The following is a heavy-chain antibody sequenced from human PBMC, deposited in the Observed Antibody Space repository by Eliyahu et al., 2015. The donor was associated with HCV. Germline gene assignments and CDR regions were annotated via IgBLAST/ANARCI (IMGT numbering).Heavy chain of an antibody. CDR3: AKLLNYGDYAEMDV. CDR2: ISGXGGAT. J-gene: IGHJ6*02. CDR1: RVTFSSYA. D-gene: IGHD4-17*01. Sequence: EVQLLESGGGLVQPGGSLRLSCAASRVTFSSYAMSWVRQAPGXGXEWVSGISGXGGATHYADSVKGRFTISRDKSKNTLYLQMNSLKAEDTAVYYCAKLLNYGDYAEMDVWGQGTTVSVSS. V-gene: IGHV3-23*01.